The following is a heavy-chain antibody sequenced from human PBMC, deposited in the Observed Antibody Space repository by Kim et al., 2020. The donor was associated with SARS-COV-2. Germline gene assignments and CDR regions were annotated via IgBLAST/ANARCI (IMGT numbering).Heavy chain of an antibody. CDR2: ISYDGSNK. CDR3: ASSIVVVPAAINAGDDYYYYGMDV. CDR1: GFTFSSYG. D-gene: IGHD2-2*02. V-gene: IGHV3-30*03. J-gene: IGHJ6*02. Sequence: GGSLRLSCAASGFTFSSYGMHWVRQAPGKGLEWVAVISYDGSNKYYADSVKGRFTISRDNSKNTLYLQMNSLRAEDTAVYYCASSIVVVPAAINAGDDYYYYGMDVWGQGTTVTVSS.